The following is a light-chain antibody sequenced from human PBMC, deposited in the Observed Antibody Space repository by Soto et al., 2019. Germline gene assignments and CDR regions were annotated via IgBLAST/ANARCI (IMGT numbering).Light chain of an antibody. CDR3: QQYGNFPRT. CDR1: QSVTSGD. V-gene: IGKV3-20*01. CDR2: GAS. J-gene: IGKJ1*01. Sequence: EIVLTQSPGTLSLSPGERATLSCKASQSVTSGDLAWYQQKPGQAPRLLMYGASRRISGVPDRFSGSGSGTDFTLTISRLQPDDFAVYYCQQYGNFPRTFGQGTKVEIK.